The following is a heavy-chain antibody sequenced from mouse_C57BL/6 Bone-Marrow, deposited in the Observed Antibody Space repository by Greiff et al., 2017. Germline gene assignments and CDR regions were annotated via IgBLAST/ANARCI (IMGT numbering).Heavy chain of an antibody. CDR1: GFTFSDYG. V-gene: IGHV5-17*01. Sequence: EVKVVESGGGLVKPGGSLKLSCAASGFTFSDYGMHWVRQAPEKGLEWVAYISSGSSTIYYADTVKGRFTISRDNAKNTLFLQMTRLRSEDTAMYYCARKAYWYFDVWGTGTTVTVAS. CDR2: ISSGSSTI. J-gene: IGHJ1*03. CDR3: ARKAYWYFDV.